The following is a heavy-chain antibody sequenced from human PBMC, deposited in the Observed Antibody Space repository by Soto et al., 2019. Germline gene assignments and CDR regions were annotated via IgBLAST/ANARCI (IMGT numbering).Heavy chain of an antibody. J-gene: IGHJ5*02. CDR3: ARDLGYYGSGTYNWFEP. D-gene: IGHD3-10*01. Sequence: QVQLVQSGAEVKKPGASVKVSCKASGYTFTGYYMHWVRQAPGQGLEWMGWINPNTGGTKYAQKFQGWVTMTRDSSISTAYMELSRLRSDDTAVYYCARDLGYYGSGTYNWFEPWGQGTLVTVSS. CDR2: INPNTGGT. V-gene: IGHV1-2*04. CDR1: GYTFTGYY.